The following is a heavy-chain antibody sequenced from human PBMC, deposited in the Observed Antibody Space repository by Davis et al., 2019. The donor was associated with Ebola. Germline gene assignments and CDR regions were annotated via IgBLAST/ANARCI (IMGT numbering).Heavy chain of an antibody. CDR2: ISYDGSNK. J-gene: IGHJ4*02. CDR3: ARGLQFASDS. Sequence: GESLKISCAASGFTFSSYGMHWVRQAPGKGLEWVAVISYDGSNKYYADSVKGRFTISRDNPRNSLYLQMNSLRDEDTAVYYCARGLQFASDSWGQGTLVTVSS. D-gene: IGHD5-24*01. V-gene: IGHV3-30*03. CDR1: GFTFSSYG.